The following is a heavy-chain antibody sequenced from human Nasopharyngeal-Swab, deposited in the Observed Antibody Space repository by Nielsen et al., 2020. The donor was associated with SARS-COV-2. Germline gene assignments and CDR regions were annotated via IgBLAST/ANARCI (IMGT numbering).Heavy chain of an antibody. D-gene: IGHD3-10*01. CDR3: AKTMVRGDFYYFLDV. J-gene: IGHJ6*03. V-gene: IGHV3-9*01. CDR1: GFSFDDYT. CDR2: ISWKSGNM. Sequence: SLKISCVASGFSFDDYTMHWVRQAPGKGLEWVSGISWKSGNMGYADSVKGRFTISRDNAKNSVYLQMNSLRPEDTALYHCAKTMVRGDFYYFLDVWGKGTTVTVSS.